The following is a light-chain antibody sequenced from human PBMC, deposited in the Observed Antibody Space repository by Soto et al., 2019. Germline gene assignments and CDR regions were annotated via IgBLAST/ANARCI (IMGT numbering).Light chain of an antibody. V-gene: IGKV3-20*01. CDR3: QQYGGSPPYT. J-gene: IGKJ2*01. Sequence: EIVLTQSPGTLSLSPWERSTLSCRASHSISSTYLAWYQQKPGQAPRLLIYGASSRATGIPDRFSGSGSGTDFTLTISRLEPEDFAVYYCQQYGGSPPYTFGQGTKLEIK. CDR1: HSISSTY. CDR2: GAS.